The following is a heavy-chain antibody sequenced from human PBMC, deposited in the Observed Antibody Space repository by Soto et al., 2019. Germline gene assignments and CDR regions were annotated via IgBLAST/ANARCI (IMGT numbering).Heavy chain of an antibody. CDR3: ARGIVGATDFDN. CDR2: IYSTSAT. Sequence: EVQLVESGGGLIQPGGSLRLSCEASGLNDRNNYMHWVRQAPGKGLEWVAVIYSTSATYYADSVKGRFTISSDDSDKTLFLQMNYLRLEDTAMYFCARGIVGATDFDNWGQGTLVTVSP. D-gene: IGHD1-26*01. V-gene: IGHV3-53*01. CDR1: GLNDRNNY. J-gene: IGHJ4*02.